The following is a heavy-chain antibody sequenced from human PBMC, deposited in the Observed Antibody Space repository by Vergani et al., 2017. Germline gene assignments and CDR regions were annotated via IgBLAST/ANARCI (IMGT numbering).Heavy chain of an antibody. J-gene: IGHJ6*02. Sequence: QVQLVQSGAEVKKPGSSVKVSCKASGGTFSSYTISWVRQAPGQGLEWMGRIIPILGIANYAQKFQGRVTITADKSTSTAYMELSSLRSEVTAVYYCAREGSGSYYNYYYGMDVWGQGTTVTVSS. V-gene: IGHV1-69*08. CDR1: GGTFSSYT. D-gene: IGHD3-10*01. CDR2: IIPILGIA. CDR3: AREGSGSYYNYYYGMDV.